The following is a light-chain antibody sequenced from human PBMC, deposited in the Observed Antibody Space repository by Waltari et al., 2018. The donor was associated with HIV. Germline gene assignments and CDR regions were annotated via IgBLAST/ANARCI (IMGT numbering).Light chain of an antibody. CDR1: QRSSSN. V-gene: IGKV3-15*01. J-gene: IGKJ1*01. Sequence: IVMTQSPTTRSVSPSQRATCSCWASQRSSSNCAWYHRRAGQAPRLLVYDASTTGAVIADRFSASGFATECTLNISSLQSEDFALYYLQQYNDSLSWTFGPGTKV. CDR3: QQYNDSLSWT. CDR2: DAS.